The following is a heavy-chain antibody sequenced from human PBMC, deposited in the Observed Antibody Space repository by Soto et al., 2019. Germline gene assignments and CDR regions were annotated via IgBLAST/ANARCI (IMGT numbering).Heavy chain of an antibody. Sequence: SETLSLTCTVSGGSISGYYWSWVRQPAGKGLEWVGRIYSDGTTNYSPSLKSRVTMSLDTSKDQFSLHLNSVTAADTAVYYCSRVGCSNRKCYTRGMDVWVQGTTVTVSS. CDR3: SRVGCSNRKCYTRGMDV. CDR2: IYSDGTT. V-gene: IGHV4-4*07. J-gene: IGHJ6*02. D-gene: IGHD2-2*01. CDR1: GGSISGYY.